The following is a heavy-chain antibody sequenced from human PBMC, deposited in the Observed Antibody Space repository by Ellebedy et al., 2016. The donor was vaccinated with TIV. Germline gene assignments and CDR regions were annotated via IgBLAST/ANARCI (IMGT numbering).Heavy chain of an antibody. CDR2: INHSGST. CDR3: ARDYGGNSFFVGY. CDR1: GGSFSGYY. V-gene: IGHV4-34*01. Sequence: SQTLSLTXXVYGGSFSGYYWSWIRQPPGKGLEWIGEINHSGSTNYNPSLKSRVTVSVDTSKNQFSLKLSSVTAADTAVYYCARDYGGNSFFVGYWGQGTLVTVSS. J-gene: IGHJ4*02. D-gene: IGHD4-23*01.